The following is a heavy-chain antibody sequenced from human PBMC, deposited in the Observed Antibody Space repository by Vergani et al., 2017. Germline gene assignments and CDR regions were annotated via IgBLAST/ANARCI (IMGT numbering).Heavy chain of an antibody. D-gene: IGHD1-26*01. Sequence: EVQLVESGGGLVQPGRSLRLSCTASGFTFGDYAMSWVRQAPGKGLEWVGFIRSKAYGGTTEYAASVKGRFTISRDDSKSIAYLQMNSLKTEDTAVYYCTREGPIVGAPNFDYWGQGTLVTGSS. CDR1: GFTFGDYA. V-gene: IGHV3-49*04. J-gene: IGHJ4*02. CDR2: IRSKAYGGTT. CDR3: TREGPIVGAPNFDY.